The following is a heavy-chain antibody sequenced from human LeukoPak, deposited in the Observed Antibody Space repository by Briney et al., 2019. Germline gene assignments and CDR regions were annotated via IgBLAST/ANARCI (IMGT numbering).Heavy chain of an antibody. Sequence: GASVKVSCKASGCTFTSYAMHWVRQAPGQRLEWMGWINAGNGNTKYSQKFQGRVTITRDTSASTAYMELSSLRSEDTAVYYCASLGSSSWYLDYWGQGTLVTVSS. CDR2: INAGNGNT. CDR3: ASLGSSSWYLDY. D-gene: IGHD6-13*01. CDR1: GCTFTSYA. V-gene: IGHV1-3*01. J-gene: IGHJ4*02.